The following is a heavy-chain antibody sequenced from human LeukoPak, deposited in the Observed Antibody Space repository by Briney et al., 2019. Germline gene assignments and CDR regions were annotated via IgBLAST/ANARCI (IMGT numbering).Heavy chain of an antibody. D-gene: IGHD2-2*02. J-gene: IGHJ5*02. CDR2: IYYSGST. CDR1: GGSISSGDYY. CDR3: ARDRATPIGYCSSTSCYTFWRNWFDP. Sequence: SQTLSLTCTVSGGSISSGDYYWSWIRQPSGKGLEWIGYIYYSGSTYYNPSLKSRVTISVDKSKNQFSQKLSSVTAADTAVYYCARDRATPIGYCSSTSCYTFWRNWFDPWGQGTLVTVSS. V-gene: IGHV4-30-4*01.